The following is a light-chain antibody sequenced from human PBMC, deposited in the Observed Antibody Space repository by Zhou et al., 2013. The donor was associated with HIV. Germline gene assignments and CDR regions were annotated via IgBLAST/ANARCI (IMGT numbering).Light chain of an antibody. CDR3: QQYDSSPRT. CDR1: HTIDNY. V-gene: IGKV3-20*01. CDR2: GAS. Sequence: EIVLTQSPATLSLSPGERATLSCRASHTIDNYLAWYQQRPGQAPRLLIYGASSRATGIPDRFSGSGSGTDFTLTISRLEPEDFAVYYCQQYDSSPRTFGQGTKVEIK. J-gene: IGKJ1*01.